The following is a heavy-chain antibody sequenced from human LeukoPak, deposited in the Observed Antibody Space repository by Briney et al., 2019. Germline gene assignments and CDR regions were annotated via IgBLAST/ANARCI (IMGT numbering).Heavy chain of an antibody. D-gene: IGHD5-18*01. CDR2: ISDGSSNT. CDR3: TSRILAHFDH. CDR1: GFTFSDYW. V-gene: IGHV3-74*01. Sequence: GGSLRLSCAASGFTFSDYWMHWVRQAPGKGLVWVSTISDGSSNTHYADSVKGRFTIYRDDSKSTVYLQMNSLRAEDTATYYCTSRILAHFDHWGQGTVVTVSS. J-gene: IGHJ4*02.